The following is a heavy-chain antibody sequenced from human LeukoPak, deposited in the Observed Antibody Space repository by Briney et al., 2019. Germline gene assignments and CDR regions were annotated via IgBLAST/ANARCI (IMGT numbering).Heavy chain of an antibody. Sequence: ASVKVSCKASGYTFTSYGISWVRQAPGQGLEWMGWISAYNGNTNYAQKLQGRVTMTTDTSTSTAYMELRSLRSDDTAVYYCARGDNSITIFGVVIINWFDPWGQGTLVTVSS. CDR3: ARGDNSITIFGVVIINWFDP. V-gene: IGHV1-18*01. J-gene: IGHJ5*02. CDR1: GYTFTSYG. CDR2: ISAYNGNT. D-gene: IGHD3-3*01.